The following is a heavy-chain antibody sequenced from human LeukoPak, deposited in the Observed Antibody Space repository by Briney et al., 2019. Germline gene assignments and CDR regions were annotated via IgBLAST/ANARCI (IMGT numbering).Heavy chain of an antibody. V-gene: IGHV3-7*01. Sequence: GGSLTLSCAASGFTFSNYWMTWVRQGPGEGLEWLANINLDGSETHFVDSVKGRFTISRDNAKNSLSLQMSGLRVEDTAVYYCARGDNDCLRWGQGTQVTVSS. D-gene: IGHD2-21*02. CDR3: ARGDNDCLR. CDR1: GFTFSNYW. J-gene: IGHJ4*02. CDR2: INLDGSET.